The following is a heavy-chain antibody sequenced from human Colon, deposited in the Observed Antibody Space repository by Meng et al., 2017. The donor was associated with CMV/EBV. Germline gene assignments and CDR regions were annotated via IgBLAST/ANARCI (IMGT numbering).Heavy chain of an antibody. Sequence: GESLKISCAASGFTFSTYSMNWVRQAPGKGLEWVSFISPTGIYTYYADSVKGRFTISRDNATNSLYLQMNSLRDEDTAVYYCAYGEVGHCKDGVCFVRWFDPWGQGTLVTVSS. V-gene: IGHV3-21*01. CDR1: GFTFSTYS. CDR3: AYGEVGHCKDGVCFVRWFDP. CDR2: ISPTGIYT. J-gene: IGHJ5*02. D-gene: IGHD2-8*01.